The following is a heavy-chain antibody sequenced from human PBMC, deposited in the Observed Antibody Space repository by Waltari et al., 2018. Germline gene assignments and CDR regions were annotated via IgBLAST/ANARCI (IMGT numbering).Heavy chain of an antibody. CDR3: AKGTERYGGWAPIFDS. J-gene: IGHJ4*02. D-gene: IGHD6-19*01. CDR1: GFAFSNSA. Sequence: EVHLLESGGDLVQTGGSLRLSCAASGFAFSNSAMSWVRQAPGKVLELVSVIRTSGGSAKYADSVQGRFTISRDNSKKTLHLQMNSLRVEDTAVYYCAKGTERYGGWAPIFDSWGQGTQVTVSS. CDR2: IRTSGGSA. V-gene: IGHV3-23*01.